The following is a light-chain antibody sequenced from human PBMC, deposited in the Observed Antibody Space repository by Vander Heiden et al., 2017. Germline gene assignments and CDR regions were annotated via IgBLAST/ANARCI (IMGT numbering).Light chain of an antibody. CDR2: DSN. CDR3: ETWDSSLNAVV. Sequence: QSVLTQPPSVSAAPGPRVTISCSGSSSDIGKHDVSWYQQVPGTAPKVLIYDSNKRPSGISDRFSGSKSGTSATLGITGLQTGDEADYYCETWDSSLNAVVFGGGTKLTVL. CDR1: SSDIGKHD. J-gene: IGLJ3*02. V-gene: IGLV1-51*01.